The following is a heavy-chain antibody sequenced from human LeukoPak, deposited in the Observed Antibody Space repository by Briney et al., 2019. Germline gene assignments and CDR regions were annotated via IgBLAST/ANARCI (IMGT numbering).Heavy chain of an antibody. V-gene: IGHV4-4*07. Sequence: SETLSLTCTVSGASISRYYWSWIRQPAGKGLEWIGRIYTSGSTNYNPSLKSRVTMSVDTSKNQFSLKVSSVTAADTAVYYCARGWSDYSHFDYWGQGTLVTVSS. CDR3: ARGWSDYSHFDY. CDR1: GASISRYY. CDR2: IYTSGST. D-gene: IGHD3-3*01. J-gene: IGHJ4*02.